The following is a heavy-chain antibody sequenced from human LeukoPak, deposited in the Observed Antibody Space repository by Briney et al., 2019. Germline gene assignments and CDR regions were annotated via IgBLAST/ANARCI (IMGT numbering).Heavy chain of an antibody. CDR1: GGSISSSGYY. CDR3: ARVARGYSGYDYAFDI. D-gene: IGHD5-12*01. J-gene: IGHJ3*02. V-gene: IGHV4-39*01. Sequence: KASETLSLTCTVSGGSISSSGYYWGWIRQPPGKGLEWIGSIYYSGSTYYNPSLKSRVTISVDTSKNQFSLKLSSVTAADTAVYYCARVARGYSGYDYAFDIWGQGTMVTVSS. CDR2: IYYSGST.